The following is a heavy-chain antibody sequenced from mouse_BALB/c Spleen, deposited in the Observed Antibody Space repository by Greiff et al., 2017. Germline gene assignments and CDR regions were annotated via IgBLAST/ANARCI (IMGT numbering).Heavy chain of an antibody. D-gene: IGHD2-4*01. CDR1: GFSFSSYG. CDR2: INSNGGST. V-gene: IGHV5-6-3*01. Sequence: EVQGVESGGGLVQPGGSLKLSCAASGFSFSSYGMSWVRQTPDKRLELVATINSNGGSTYYPDSVKGRFTISRDNAKNTLYLQLRSLKSEDTAMYYCARDPSYDYDEDYWGQGTSVTVSS. J-gene: IGHJ4*01. CDR3: ARDPSYDYDEDY.